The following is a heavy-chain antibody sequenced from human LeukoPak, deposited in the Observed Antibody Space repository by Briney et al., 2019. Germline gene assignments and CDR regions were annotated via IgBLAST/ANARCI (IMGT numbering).Heavy chain of an antibody. CDR2: IYYTGST. J-gene: IGHJ4*02. D-gene: IGHD6-13*01. Sequence: SETLSLTCTVSRGSITDYYWSWIRQPPGKGLEWIGYIYYTGSTSYNPSLESRVTISIDTSKTQFSLKLTSVTAADTAVYYCGRWGAAAGPDYWGQGTLVTVSS. V-gene: IGHV4-59*01. CDR1: RGSITDYY. CDR3: GRWGAAAGPDY.